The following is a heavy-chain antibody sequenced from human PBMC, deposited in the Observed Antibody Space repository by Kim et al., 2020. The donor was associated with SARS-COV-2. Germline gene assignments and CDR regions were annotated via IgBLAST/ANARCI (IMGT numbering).Heavy chain of an antibody. V-gene: IGHV3-43*02. CDR2: ISGDGGST. CDR1: GFTFDDYA. Sequence: GGSLRLSCAASGFTFDDYAMHWVRQAPGKGLEWVSLISGDGGSTYYADSVKGRFTISRDNSKNSLYLQMNSLRTEDTALYYCAKDQKRFLEWPYYYYGMDVWGQGTTVTVSS. J-gene: IGHJ6*02. D-gene: IGHD3-3*01. CDR3: AKDQKRFLEWPYYYYGMDV.